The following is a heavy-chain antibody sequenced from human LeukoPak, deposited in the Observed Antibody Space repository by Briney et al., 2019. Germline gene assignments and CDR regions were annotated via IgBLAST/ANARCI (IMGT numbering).Heavy chain of an antibody. CDR2: ISSTSKTI. D-gene: IGHD5-18*01. CDR1: GFTFSTYS. V-gene: IGHV3-48*01. CDR3: ARDSRWIQFDY. Sequence: SGGSLRLSCAASGFTFSTYSMNWVRQAPGKGLEWISYISSTSKTIYYTESVKGRFTISRDNSKNTLYLQMNSLRADDTAVYYCARDSRWIQFDYWGQGTLVTVSS. J-gene: IGHJ4*02.